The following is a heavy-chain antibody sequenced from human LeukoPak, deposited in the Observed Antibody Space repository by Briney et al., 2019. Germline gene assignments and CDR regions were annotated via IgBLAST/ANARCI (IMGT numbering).Heavy chain of an antibody. CDR3: ATVEGNYGH. CDR1: GFTFSDHY. J-gene: IGHJ1*01. V-gene: IGHV3-72*01. CDR2: ARNKPKGYTT. Sequence: GGSLRLSCEVFGFTFSDHYMDWVRQAPGKGLEWVGRARNKPKGYTTVYAASVIGRFTISRDDSKDSLYLQMNSLKTDDTAVYYCATVEGNYGHWGQGTLVTVSS. D-gene: IGHD1-7*01.